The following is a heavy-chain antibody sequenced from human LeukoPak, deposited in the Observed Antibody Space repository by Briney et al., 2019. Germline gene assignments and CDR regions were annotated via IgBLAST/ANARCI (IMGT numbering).Heavy chain of an antibody. CDR3: TVAYCGSDCYSGY. J-gene: IGHJ4*02. CDR2: IRSKVYSYAT. D-gene: IGHD2-21*02. V-gene: IGHV3-73*01. CDR1: GFTFSGSA. Sequence: GGSLKLSCAASGFTFSGSAIHWVRQASGKGLEWVGRIRSKVYSYATAYAASVKGRFTISRDDSKHKAYLQMNSLKIEDTAVYYCTVAYCGSDCYSGYWGQGTLVTVSS.